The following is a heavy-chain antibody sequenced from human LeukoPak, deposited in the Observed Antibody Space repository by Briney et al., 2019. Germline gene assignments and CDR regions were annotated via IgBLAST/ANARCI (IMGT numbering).Heavy chain of an antibody. V-gene: IGHV4-59*01. CDR1: GGSISSYY. D-gene: IGHD5-12*01. CDR2: IHYSGST. CDR3: ARGNRGYPFDY. Sequence: SETLSLTCAVSGGSISSYYWSWIRQPPGKGLEWIGYIHYSGSTNYNPSLKSRVTISVDTSKNQFSLKLSSVTAADTAVYYCARGNRGYPFDYWGQGTPVTVSS. J-gene: IGHJ4*02.